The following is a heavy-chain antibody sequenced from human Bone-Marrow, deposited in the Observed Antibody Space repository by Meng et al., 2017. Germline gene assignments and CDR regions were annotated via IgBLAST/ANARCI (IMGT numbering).Heavy chain of an antibody. D-gene: IGHD3-10*01. CDR1: GGSISSNTYY. J-gene: IGHJ5*02. CDR2: IYSSGST. Sequence: VQLRGPGQGRGKPHQTLSLACTVSGGSISSNTYYWSWIRQPAGKGLEWIGRIYSSGSTNYNPTLKSRVTISLDTSKNQFFLKLRSVTAADTAVYYCARVFDFYGSGSYKNWFDPWGQGILVTVSS. V-gene: IGHV4-61*02. CDR3: ARVFDFYGSGSYKNWFDP.